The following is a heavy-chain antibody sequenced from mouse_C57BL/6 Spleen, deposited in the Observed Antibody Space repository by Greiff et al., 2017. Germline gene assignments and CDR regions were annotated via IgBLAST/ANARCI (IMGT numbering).Heavy chain of an antibody. D-gene: IGHD1-1*01. V-gene: IGHV1-55*01. Sequence: VQLQQPGAELVKPGASVKMSCKASGYTFTSSWITWVKQRPGQGLEWIGDIYPGSGSTNYNEKFKSKATLTVDTSSSTAYMQLSSLTSKDSAVYYCASNYYGSTIYYAMDDWGQGTSVTVSS. CDR1: GYTFTSSW. CDR3: ASNYYGSTIYYAMDD. J-gene: IGHJ4*01. CDR2: IYPGSGST.